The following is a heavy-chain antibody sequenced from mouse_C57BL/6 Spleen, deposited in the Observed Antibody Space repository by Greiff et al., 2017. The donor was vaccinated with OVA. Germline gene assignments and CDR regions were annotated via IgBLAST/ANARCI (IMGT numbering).Heavy chain of an antibody. J-gene: IGHJ2*01. CDR2: IDPSDSYT. CDR3: AQTAQAGYFDY. Sequence: QVQLQQPGAELVKPGASVKLSCKASGYTFTSYWMQWVKQRPGQGLEWIGEIDPSDSYTNYNQKFKGKATLTVDTSSSTAYMQLSSLTSEDSAVDYCAQTAQAGYFDYWGQGTTLTVSS. V-gene: IGHV1-50*01. CDR1: GYTFTSYW. D-gene: IGHD3-2*02.